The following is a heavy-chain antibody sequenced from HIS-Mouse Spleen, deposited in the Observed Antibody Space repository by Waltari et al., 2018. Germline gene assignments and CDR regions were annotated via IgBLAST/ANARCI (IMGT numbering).Heavy chain of an antibody. V-gene: IGHV1-2*02. CDR3: ARGAVQLERRGLDY. D-gene: IGHD1-1*01. CDR1: GYTFTGYY. Sequence: QVQLVQSGAEVKKPGASVKVSCKASGYTFTGYYMHWVRQAPGQGLEWMGWIKPNSRGTNYAQKFQGRVTMTRDTSISTAYMELSRLRSDDTAVYYCARGAVQLERRGLDYWGQGTLVTVSS. J-gene: IGHJ4*02. CDR2: IKPNSRGT.